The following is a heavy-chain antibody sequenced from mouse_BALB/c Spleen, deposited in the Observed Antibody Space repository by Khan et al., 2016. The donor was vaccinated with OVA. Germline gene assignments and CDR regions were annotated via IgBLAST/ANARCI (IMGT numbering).Heavy chain of an antibody. CDR2: INYSGST. J-gene: IGHJ4*01. CDR1: GYSITSYYV. CDR3: AGDGPRYKYGLDY. Sequence: EVQLQESGPGLVNPSQSLSLTCTVTGYSITSYYVWYLIRHFPENKLELMGYINYSGSTNYNPALKSRITITRDTSKNPFFLQLNSVTTEDTATYWCAGDGPRYKYGLDYWGQGTSVTVS. V-gene: IGHV3-2*02. D-gene: IGHD2-3*01.